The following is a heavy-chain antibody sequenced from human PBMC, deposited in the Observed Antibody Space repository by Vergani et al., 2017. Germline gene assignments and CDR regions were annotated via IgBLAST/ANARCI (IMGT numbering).Heavy chain of an antibody. CDR1: GFTFNQYG. CDR3: ARGLLQCSSTSCYYY. J-gene: IGHJ4*02. V-gene: IGHV3-74*02. Sequence: VQLVESGGGVVQPGRSLRLSCAASGFTFNQYGMHWVRQAPGKGLVWVSRINSDGSSTSYADSVKGRFTISRDNAKNTLYLQMNSLRAEDTAVYYCARGLLQCSSTSCYYYWGQGTLVTVSS. D-gene: IGHD2-2*01. CDR2: INSDGSST.